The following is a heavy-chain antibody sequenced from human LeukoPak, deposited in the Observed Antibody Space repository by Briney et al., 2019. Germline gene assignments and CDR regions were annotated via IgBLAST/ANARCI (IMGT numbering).Heavy chain of an antibody. V-gene: IGHV3-30*02. D-gene: IGHD1-26*01. CDR1: GFSLSTYG. CDR3: ARTPYSGSSLQYYHLDA. CDR2: IRFDGTSK. Sequence: GGSLRLSCAASGFSLSTYGIHWVRQTPGGGPERLTYIRFDGTSKYYATSVKGRFYISRDNSANTAYLHMSCLSPEDTALYYCARTPYSGSSLQYYHLDAWGKGTTVTVSS. J-gene: IGHJ6*04.